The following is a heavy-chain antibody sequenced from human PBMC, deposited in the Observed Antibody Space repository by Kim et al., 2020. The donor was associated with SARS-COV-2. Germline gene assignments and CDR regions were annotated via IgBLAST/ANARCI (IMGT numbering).Heavy chain of an antibody. Sequence: PSLKSRVTISVETSKNQFSLKLSSVTAADTAVYYCAGLRGYSYGYIPFDYWGQGTLVTVSS. V-gene: IGHV4-34*01. CDR3: AGLRGYSYGYIPFDY. J-gene: IGHJ4*02. D-gene: IGHD5-18*01.